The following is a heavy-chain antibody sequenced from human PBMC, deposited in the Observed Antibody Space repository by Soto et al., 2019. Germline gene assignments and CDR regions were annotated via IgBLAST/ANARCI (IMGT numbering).Heavy chain of an antibody. CDR1: GGSFSGYY. V-gene: IGHV4-34*01. D-gene: IGHD2-15*01. J-gene: IGHJ5*02. Sequence: SETLSLTCAVYGGSFSGYYWSWIRQPPGKGLEWIGEINHSGSTNYNPSLKSRVTISVDTSKNQFSLKLSSVTAADTAVYYCARYCSGGSCYSDWFDPWGQGTLVTVSS. CDR3: ARYCSGGSCYSDWFDP. CDR2: INHSGST.